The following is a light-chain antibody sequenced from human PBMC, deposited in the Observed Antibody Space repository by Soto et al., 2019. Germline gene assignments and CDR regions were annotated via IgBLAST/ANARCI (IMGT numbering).Light chain of an antibody. J-gene: IGKJ1*01. CDR2: GAS. CDR1: QSVSNNY. CDR3: QQYGSSGT. Sequence: EIVLTQSPGTLSLSPGERATLSCRASQSVSNNYLAWYQQKPGQAPRLLIYGASNRATGIPDRFSGSGCGTDFTLTISRQEPEDFAVYCCQQYGSSGTFGQGTKVEIK. V-gene: IGKV3-20*01.